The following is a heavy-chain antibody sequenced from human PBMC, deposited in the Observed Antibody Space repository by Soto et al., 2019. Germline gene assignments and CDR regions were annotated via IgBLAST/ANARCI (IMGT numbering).Heavy chain of an antibody. D-gene: IGHD3-22*01. CDR1: GFTFSSYS. CDR3: VSDYSCYESGGYPWYYYYGMDV. V-gene: IGHV3-48*02. Sequence: PGGSLRLSCAASGFTFSSYSMNWVRQAPGKGLEWVSYISSSSSTIYYADSVKGRFTISRDNAKNSLYLQMNSLRDEDTAVYYCVSDYSCYESGGYPWYYYYGMDVWGQGTTVTVSS. CDR2: ISSSSSTI. J-gene: IGHJ6*02.